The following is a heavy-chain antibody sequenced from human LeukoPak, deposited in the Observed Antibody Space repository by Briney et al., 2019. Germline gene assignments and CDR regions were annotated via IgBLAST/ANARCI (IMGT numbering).Heavy chain of an antibody. J-gene: IGHJ5*02. Sequence: PSETLSLTXAVSGYSIRSGYYWGWIRQPPGKGLECIGSIYHSGSTYYNPSLKSRVTISVDTSKNQFSLKLSSVTAADTAVYYCARLGIVVVPAAINWFDPWGQGTLVTVSS. D-gene: IGHD2-2*01. V-gene: IGHV4-38-2*01. CDR2: IYHSGST. CDR1: GYSIRSGYY. CDR3: ARLGIVVVPAAINWFDP.